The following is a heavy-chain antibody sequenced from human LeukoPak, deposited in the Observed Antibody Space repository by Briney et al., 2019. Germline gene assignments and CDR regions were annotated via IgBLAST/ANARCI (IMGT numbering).Heavy chain of an antibody. Sequence: PGGSLRLSCAASGFMFNNYAMHWARQAPGKGLEHVSAISTDGDTPYYANSVKGRFTISRDNSKNTLYLQMGSLRVEDTAVYFCARDPGYTTDWFYYYYMDVWGKGTTVIVSS. CDR1: GFMFNNYA. V-gene: IGHV3-64*01. CDR3: ARDPGYTTDWFYYYYMDV. D-gene: IGHD3-9*01. J-gene: IGHJ6*03. CDR2: ISTDGDTP.